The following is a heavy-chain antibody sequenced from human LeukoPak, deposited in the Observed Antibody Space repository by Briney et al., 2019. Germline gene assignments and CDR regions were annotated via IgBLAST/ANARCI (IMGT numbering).Heavy chain of an antibody. J-gene: IGHJ3*02. Sequence: ASVKVSCKASGYTFTSYGISWVRQAPGQGLEWMGWINAYNGNTNYAQNLQGRVTMTTDTSTSTAYMELSSLRSEDTAVYYCAREILGDDYGVYEDAFDIWGQGTMVTVSS. CDR3: AREILGDDYGVYEDAFDI. D-gene: IGHD4-17*01. CDR2: INAYNGNT. CDR1: GYTFTSYG. V-gene: IGHV1-18*01.